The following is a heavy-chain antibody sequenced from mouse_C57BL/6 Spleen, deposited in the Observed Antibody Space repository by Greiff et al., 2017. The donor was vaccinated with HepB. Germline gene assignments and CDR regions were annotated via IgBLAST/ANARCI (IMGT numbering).Heavy chain of an antibody. Sequence: QVQLKESGAELARPGASVKLSCKASGYTFTSYGISWVKQRTGQGLEWIGEIYPRSGNTYYNEKFKGKATLTADKSSSTAYMELRSLTSEDSAVYFCARGFNYYGSDYYAMDYWGQGTSVTVSS. CDR2: IYPRSGNT. CDR3: ARGFNYYGSDYYAMDY. J-gene: IGHJ4*01. D-gene: IGHD1-1*01. V-gene: IGHV1-81*01. CDR1: GYTFTSYG.